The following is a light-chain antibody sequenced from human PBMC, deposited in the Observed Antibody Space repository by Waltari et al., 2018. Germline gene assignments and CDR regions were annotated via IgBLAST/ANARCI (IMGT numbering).Light chain of an antibody. V-gene: IGLV7-46*01. J-gene: IGLJ3*02. CDR1: TGAVTTGPH. Sequence: QAVVTQEPAMTVSPGGTVTLTCGSSTGAVTTGPHPYRVQQKPGPAPRTLIYETSNKHSWTPDRVSGSLLGDKAALTLSSAPPEDEADYYCMVSNVGAQWKFGGGTKLTV. CDR3: MVSNVGAQWK. CDR2: ETS.